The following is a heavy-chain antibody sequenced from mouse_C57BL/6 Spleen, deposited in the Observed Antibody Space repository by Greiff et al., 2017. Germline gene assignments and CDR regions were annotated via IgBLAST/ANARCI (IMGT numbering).Heavy chain of an antibody. J-gene: IGHJ2*01. CDR1: GYSFTDYN. V-gene: IGHV1-39*01. CDR2: INPNYGTT. CDR3: ARYAYYSNSYYFDY. D-gene: IGHD2-5*01. Sequence: EVKLQESGPELVKPGASVKISCKASGYSFTDYNMNWVKQSNGKSLEWIGVINPNYGTTSYNQKFKGKATLTVDQSSSTAYMQLNSLTSEDSAVYYCARYAYYSNSYYFDYWGQGTTLTVSS.